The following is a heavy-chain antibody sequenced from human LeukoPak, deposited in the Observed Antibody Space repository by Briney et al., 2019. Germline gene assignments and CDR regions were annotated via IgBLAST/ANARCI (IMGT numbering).Heavy chain of an antibody. CDR1: GFTFSSYA. D-gene: IGHD2-2*01. V-gene: IGHV3-23*01. CDR2: ISGSGGST. J-gene: IGHJ5*02. CDR3: AKDGEGDIVVVPAANNWFDP. Sequence: GGSLRLSCAASGFTFSSYAMSWVRQAPGKGLEWVSAISGSGGSTYYADSVKGRFTISRDNSKNTLYLQMNSVRAEDTAVYYCAKDGEGDIVVVPAANNWFDPWGQGTLVTVSS.